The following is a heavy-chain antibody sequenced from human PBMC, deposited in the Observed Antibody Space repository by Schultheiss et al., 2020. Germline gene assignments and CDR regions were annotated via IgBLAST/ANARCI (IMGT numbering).Heavy chain of an antibody. Sequence: GGSLRLSCVVSGFSFSTFGMHWVRQAPGKGLEWVLAISGSGGSTYYADSVKGRFTISRDNSKNTLYLQMNSLKTEDTAVYYFTTDWVRNYWGQGTLVTVSS. D-gene: IGHD3-10*01. CDR3: TTDWVRNY. CDR2: ISGSGGST. V-gene: IGHV3-23*01. J-gene: IGHJ4*02. CDR1: GFSFSTFG.